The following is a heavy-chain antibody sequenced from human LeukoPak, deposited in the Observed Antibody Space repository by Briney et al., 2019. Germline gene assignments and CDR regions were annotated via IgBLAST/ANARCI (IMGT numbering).Heavy chain of an antibody. Sequence: SETLSLTCTVSGGSISSYYWSWIRQPPGKGLEWIGYIYYSGSTNYNPSLKGRVTISVDTSKNQFSLKLSSVTAADTAVYYCARDRGIAAAYGWFDPWGQGTLVTVSS. V-gene: IGHV4-59*01. CDR3: ARDRGIAAAYGWFDP. D-gene: IGHD6-13*01. J-gene: IGHJ5*02. CDR1: GGSISSYY. CDR2: IYYSGST.